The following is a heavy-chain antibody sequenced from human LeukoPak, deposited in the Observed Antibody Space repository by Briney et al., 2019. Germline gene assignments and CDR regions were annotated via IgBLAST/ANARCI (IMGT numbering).Heavy chain of an antibody. CDR3: ARVRGSTFYIHY. D-gene: IGHD2/OR15-2a*01. Sequence: PSETLSLTCTVSGYSISSGYYWGWIRQPPGKGLEWIGSIYHSGSTYYNPSLKSRVTISVDTSKNQFSLKLSSVTAADTAVYYCARVRGSTFYIHYWGRGTLVTVSS. V-gene: IGHV4-38-2*02. CDR2: IYHSGST. J-gene: IGHJ4*02. CDR1: GYSISSGYY.